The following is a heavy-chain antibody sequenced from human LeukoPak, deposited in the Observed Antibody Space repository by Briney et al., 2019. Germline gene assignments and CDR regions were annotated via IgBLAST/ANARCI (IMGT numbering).Heavy chain of an antibody. CDR1: GDSVITPG. Sequence: SVKVSCKASGDSVITPGISSVRQAPGQGLEWMGRIIPIFGTTNYAQNFQGRVTITADISTSTVHMDLSSLRPKDRAVLYCARGCGVDYYYYLDVWDEGTTVIVSS. V-gene: IGHV1-69*06. D-gene: IGHD2-21*01. CDR2: IIPIFGTT. J-gene: IGHJ6*03. CDR3: ARGCGVDYYYYLDV.